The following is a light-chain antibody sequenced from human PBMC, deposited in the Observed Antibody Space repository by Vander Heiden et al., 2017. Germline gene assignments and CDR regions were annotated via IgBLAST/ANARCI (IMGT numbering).Light chain of an antibody. J-gene: IGKJ4*01. CDR3: QQRNAWPLT. CDR2: DAS. V-gene: IGKV3D-11*01. Sequence: MELTPSSATLSSSAGERATLPCRTSQGVSNHLGWFQQKPGQAPRLLIYDASDRATGIPARFSGSGSETDFTLTISSLEPEDFGVYYCQQRNAWPLTFGGGTKVDIK. CDR1: QGVSNH.